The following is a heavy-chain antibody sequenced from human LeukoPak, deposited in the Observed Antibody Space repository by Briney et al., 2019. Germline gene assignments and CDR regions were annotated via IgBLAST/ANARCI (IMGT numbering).Heavy chain of an antibody. CDR1: GGSFSGYY. J-gene: IGHJ6*03. D-gene: IGHD2-2*01. V-gene: IGHV4-34*01. Sequence: SDTLSLTCAVYGGSFSGYYWSWIRQPPGKGLEWIGEINHSGSTNYNPSLKSRVTISVDTSKNQFSLKLSSVTAADTAVYYCARHKSRVPAANYYYYYMDVWGKGTTVTVSS. CDR2: INHSGST. CDR3: ARHKSRVPAANYYYYYMDV.